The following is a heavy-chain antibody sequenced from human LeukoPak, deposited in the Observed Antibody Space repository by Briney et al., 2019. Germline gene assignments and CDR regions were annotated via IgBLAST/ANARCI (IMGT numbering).Heavy chain of an antibody. D-gene: IGHD4-11*01. J-gene: IGHJ5*02. CDR1: GGSISSGGYY. V-gene: IGHV4-31*03. CDR2: IYHTGTT. CDR3: GRGDYSNYMFDP. Sequence: PSETLSLTCTVSGGSISSGGYYWSWIRQHPGKGLEWIGFIYHTGTTHYNPSLKSRITISVDTSDNQFSLRLTSVAAADTAVYYCGRGDYSNYMFDPWGQGTLVTVSS.